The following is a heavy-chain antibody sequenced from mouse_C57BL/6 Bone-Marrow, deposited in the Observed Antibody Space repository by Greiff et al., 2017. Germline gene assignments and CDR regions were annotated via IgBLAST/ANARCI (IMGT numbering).Heavy chain of an antibody. CDR2: INSDGGST. Sequence: EVQRVESGGGLVQPGESLKLSCESNEYAFPSHDMSWVRKTPEKRLELVAAINSDGGSTYYPDTMKRRFIISRDNTKKTLYLQISSLKSEDTALYYCARHNYGSSYGDWYFDVWGTGTTVTVSS. V-gene: IGHV5-2*01. J-gene: IGHJ1*03. CDR1: EYAFPSHD. D-gene: IGHD1-1*01. CDR3: ARHNYGSSYGDWYFDV.